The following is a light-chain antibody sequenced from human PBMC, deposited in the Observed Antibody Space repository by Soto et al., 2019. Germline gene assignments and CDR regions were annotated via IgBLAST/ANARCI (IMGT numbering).Light chain of an antibody. V-gene: IGLV2-23*01. CDR1: SSDVGNYDY. CDR3: CSYAGSVV. CDR2: EGS. Sequence: QSALTQPASVSGSPGQSITISCTGTSSDVGNYDYVSWYQQHPGKAPKLMIYEGSKRPSGVSNRFSGSKSGNTASLTISGLQAEDEADYYCCSYAGSVVFGGGTKLTVL. J-gene: IGLJ2*01.